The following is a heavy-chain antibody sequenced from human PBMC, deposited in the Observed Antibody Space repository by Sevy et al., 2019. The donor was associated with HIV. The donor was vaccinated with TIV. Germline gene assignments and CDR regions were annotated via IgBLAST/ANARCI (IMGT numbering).Heavy chain of an antibody. J-gene: IGHJ4*02. V-gene: IGHV3-21*01. CDR3: AKEGRDDYNPYFDS. D-gene: IGHD4-4*01. CDR1: GFTFSGYN. CDR2: ISRRSDYT. Sequence: GGSLRLSCAASGFTFSGYNMNWVRQAPGKGLEWISSISRRSDYTKYADAVRGGFTSSRDNANNLLFLQMNNLRPEDTGFYYCAKEGRDDYNPYFDSWGQGILVTVSS.